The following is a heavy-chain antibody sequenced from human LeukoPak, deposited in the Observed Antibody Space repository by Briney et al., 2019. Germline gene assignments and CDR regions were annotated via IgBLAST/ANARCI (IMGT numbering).Heavy chain of an antibody. D-gene: IGHD6-13*01. CDR3: ARDSSSWYPDRSYYYYYMDV. CDR2: INPNSGGT. V-gene: IGHV1-2*02. Sequence: GASVKVSCKASGYTFTGYYMHWVRQAPGQGLEWMGWINPNSGGTNYAQKFQGGVTMTRDTSISTAYMELSRLRSDDTAVYYCARDSSSWYPDRSYYYYYMDVWGKGTTVTISS. CDR1: GYTFTGYY. J-gene: IGHJ6*03.